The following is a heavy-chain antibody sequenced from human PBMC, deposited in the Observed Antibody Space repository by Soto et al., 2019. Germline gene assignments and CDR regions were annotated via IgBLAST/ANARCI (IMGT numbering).Heavy chain of an antibody. CDR2: MSYDGTKE. V-gene: IGHV3-30*18. Sequence: GGSLRLSCAASGFTLTTYGMHWVRQAPGKGLEWVAAMSYDGTKEYYADSVKGRFTISRDSSRNTLFLQLNSLRAEDTAVYYCAKEFGSTWIDHWGEGTLVTVSS. J-gene: IGHJ4*02. CDR1: GFTLTTYG. CDR3: AKEFGSTWIDH. D-gene: IGHD6-13*01.